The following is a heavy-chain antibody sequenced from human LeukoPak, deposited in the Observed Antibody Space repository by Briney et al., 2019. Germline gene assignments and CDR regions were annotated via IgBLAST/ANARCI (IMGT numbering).Heavy chain of an antibody. Sequence: GGSLRLSCAASGFTFSSYAMSWVRQAPGKGLEWVSAISGSGGSTYYADSVKGRFTISRDTSKNTLYLQLNSLRVEDTAVYYCAKDAETVTTWGEYFDYWGQGTLVTVSS. CDR2: ISGSGGST. CDR1: GFTFSSYA. CDR3: AKDAETVTTWGEYFDY. J-gene: IGHJ4*02. D-gene: IGHD4-17*01. V-gene: IGHV3-23*01.